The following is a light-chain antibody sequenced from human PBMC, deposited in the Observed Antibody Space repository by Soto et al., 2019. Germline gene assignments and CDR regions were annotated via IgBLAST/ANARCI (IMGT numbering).Light chain of an antibody. V-gene: IGKV3-15*01. J-gene: IGKJ2*01. CDR2: RAS. CDR3: QQYNNWPPRYT. CDR1: QSVSSS. Sequence: EIVMTQSPATLSVSPGERATLSCRASQSVSSSLAWYQQKPGQAPRLLIYRASIRATGIPARFSGSGSGTEFTLTISSLQSEDFAVYYGQQYNNWPPRYTFGQGTKLEIK.